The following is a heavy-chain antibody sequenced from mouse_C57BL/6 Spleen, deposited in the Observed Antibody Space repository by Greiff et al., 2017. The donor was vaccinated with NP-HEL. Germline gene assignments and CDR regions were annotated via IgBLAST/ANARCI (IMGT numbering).Heavy chain of an antibody. J-gene: IGHJ2*01. V-gene: IGHV1-18*01. CDR3: ARRGYLDY. CDR2: INPNNGGT. CDR1: GYTFTDYN. Sequence: EVKLVESGPELVKPGASVKIPCKASGYTFTDYNMDWVKQSHGKSLEWIGDINPNNGGTIYNQKFKGKATLTVDKSSSTAYMELRSLTSEDTAVYYCARRGYLDYWGQGTTLTVSS.